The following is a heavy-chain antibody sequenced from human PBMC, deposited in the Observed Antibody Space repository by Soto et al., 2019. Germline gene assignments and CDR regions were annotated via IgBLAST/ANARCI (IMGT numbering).Heavy chain of an antibody. CDR1: GYTFTSYA. J-gene: IGHJ4*02. Sequence: GASVKVSCKASGYTFTSYAMHWVRQAPGQRLEWMGWINAGNGNTKYSQKFRGRVTITRDTSASTAYMELSSLRSEDTAVYYCARSSSSGRLPFDYWGQGTLVTVSS. CDR2: INAGNGNT. D-gene: IGHD6-19*01. CDR3: ARSSSSGRLPFDY. V-gene: IGHV1-3*01.